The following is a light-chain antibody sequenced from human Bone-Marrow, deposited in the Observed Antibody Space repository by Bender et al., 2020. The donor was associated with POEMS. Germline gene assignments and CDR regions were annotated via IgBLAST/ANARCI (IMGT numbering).Light chain of an antibody. CDR1: YD. Sequence: YDVHWYQQVPGTAPKLLIYNDDQVPSGIPDRFSASKSDTSASLAITGLQSEDEADYYCVAWDDSLDGVLFGGGTKLTVL. V-gene: IGLV1-44*01. CDR3: VAWDDSLDGVL. J-gene: IGLJ3*02. CDR2: NDD.